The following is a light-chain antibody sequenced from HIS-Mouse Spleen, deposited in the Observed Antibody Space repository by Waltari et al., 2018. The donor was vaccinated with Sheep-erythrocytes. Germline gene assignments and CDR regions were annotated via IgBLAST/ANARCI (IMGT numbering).Light chain of an antibody. Sequence: QSALTQPASVSGSPGQSITISCTGTSSDVGSYNLVSWYQQHPGKAPKTMIYEGSKRPSGVSNGFSGSKSGNTASLTISGLQAEDEADYYCCSYAGSSTPWVFGGGTKLTVL. CDR3: CSYAGSSTPWV. V-gene: IGLV2-23*01. J-gene: IGLJ3*02. CDR2: EGS. CDR1: SSDVGSYNL.